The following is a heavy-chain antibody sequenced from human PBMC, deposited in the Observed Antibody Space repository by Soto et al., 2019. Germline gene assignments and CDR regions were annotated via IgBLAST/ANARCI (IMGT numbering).Heavy chain of an antibody. CDR2: LYYTGTT. CDR1: GDSVSSGSYY. J-gene: IGHJ6*02. D-gene: IGHD2-2*01. Sequence: QVQLQESGPGLVKPSETLSLTCTVSGDSVSSGSYYWTWIRQPPGKVLEWIGYLYYTGTTNYNPSLKSRVTMSLYTSINQFSLRLSSVTAADTAVYFCARTFCSTTSCQSHGMDVWGQGTSVTVSS. CDR3: ARTFCSTTSCQSHGMDV. V-gene: IGHV4-61*01.